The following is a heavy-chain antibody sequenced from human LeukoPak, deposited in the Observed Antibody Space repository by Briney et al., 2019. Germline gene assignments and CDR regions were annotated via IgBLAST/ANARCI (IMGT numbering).Heavy chain of an antibody. D-gene: IGHD4-17*01. CDR3: TFSSYGDHIGVDAFDM. V-gene: IGHV3-74*01. CDR2: INAHGSST. CDR1: GFTFSSYW. Sequence: GGSLRLSCAASGFTFSSYWMHWVRQAPGKGPVWVSRINAHGSSTNYADSVMGRFTISRDNAKNTVYLQMNSLSAEDTAMYYCTFSSYGDHIGVDAFDMWGQGTMVTVSS. J-gene: IGHJ3*02.